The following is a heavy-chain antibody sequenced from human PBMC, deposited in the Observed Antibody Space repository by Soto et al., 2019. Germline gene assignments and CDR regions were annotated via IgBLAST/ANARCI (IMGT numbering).Heavy chain of an antibody. J-gene: IGHJ3*02. CDR1: GGTFSTCT. Sequence: QVQLVQSGAEVKKPGSSVKVSCKASGGTFSTCTIIWVRQAPGQGLEWMGRIIPMLNITNTAQSFQDRVTIIADKSTSTAYLELSTLRSDDTAMYFCTLGSWSAETFDIWGRGTMVTVSS. CDR2: IIPMLNIT. D-gene: IGHD6-13*01. V-gene: IGHV1-69*02. CDR3: TLGSWSAETFDI.